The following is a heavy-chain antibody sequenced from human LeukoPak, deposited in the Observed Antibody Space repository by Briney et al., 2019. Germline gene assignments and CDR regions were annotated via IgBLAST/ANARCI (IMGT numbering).Heavy chain of an antibody. J-gene: IGHJ4*02. CDR1: GGSIKSVLHS. D-gene: IGHD2-21*02. Sequence: SQTLSLTCTVSGGSIKSVLHSWNWIRQPAGKGLEWIGRFFGSGSTNYNPSLESRVTISVDTAKNQFFLNLTSVTAADTAVYYCATRQLHVTADSQVDYWGQGTLVTVSS. V-gene: IGHV4-61*02. CDR3: ATRQLHVTADSQVDY. CDR2: FFGSGST.